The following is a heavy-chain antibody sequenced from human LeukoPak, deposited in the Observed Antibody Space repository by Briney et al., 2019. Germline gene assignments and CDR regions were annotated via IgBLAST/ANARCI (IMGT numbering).Heavy chain of an antibody. CDR1: GGSISSYY. CDR2: IYYSGYT. D-gene: IGHD3-10*01. V-gene: IGHV4-59*01. CDR3: ARTTTVRGTYYMDL. J-gene: IGHJ6*03. Sequence: SETLSLTCTVSGGSISSYYWSWIRQPPGRGLEWLGYIYYSGYTNYNPSLKSRVTISVDTSKNQFSLKLSSVTAADTAVYYCARTTTVRGTYYMDLWGKGTTVTISS.